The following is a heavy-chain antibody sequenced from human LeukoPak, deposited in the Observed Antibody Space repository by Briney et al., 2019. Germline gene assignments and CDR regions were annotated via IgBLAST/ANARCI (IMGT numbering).Heavy chain of an antibody. D-gene: IGHD1-26*01. J-gene: IGHJ4*02. CDR1: GYTFTGYY. Sequence: ASVKVYCKASGYTFTGYYMHWVRQAPGQGLEWMGWINPNSGGTNYAQKFQGRATMTRDTSISTAYMELSRLRSDDTAVYYCAREIPYSGSYYYFDYWGQGTLVTVSS. CDR3: AREIPYSGSYYYFDY. V-gene: IGHV1-2*02. CDR2: INPNSGGT.